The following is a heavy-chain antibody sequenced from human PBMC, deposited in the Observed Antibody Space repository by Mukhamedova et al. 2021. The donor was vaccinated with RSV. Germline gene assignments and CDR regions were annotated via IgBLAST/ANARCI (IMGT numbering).Heavy chain of an antibody. J-gene: IGHJ4*02. CDR3: XRDPSRSSCPRVCY. D-gene: IGHD3-3*01. Sequence: GKGLEWVSVIYNDGRTYYADSVKGRFTISRDNSKNTLYLQMNSLRADDTALYYCXRDPSRSSCPRVCYWGQGTL. CDR2: IYNDGRT. V-gene: IGHV3-53*01.